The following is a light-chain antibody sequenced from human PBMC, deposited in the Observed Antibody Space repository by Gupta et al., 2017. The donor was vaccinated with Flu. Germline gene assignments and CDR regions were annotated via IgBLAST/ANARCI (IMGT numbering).Light chain of an antibody. CDR2: KDS. J-gene: IGLJ2*01. CDR3: QSADSSGIL. V-gene: IGLV3-25*01. Sequence: PSVSVSPGQTARITCSGDALPKQYAYWYQQKPGQAPVLVIYKDSERPSGIPERFSGSSSGTTVTLTISGVQAEDEADYYCQSADSSGILFGGGTKLTVL. CDR1: ALPKQY.